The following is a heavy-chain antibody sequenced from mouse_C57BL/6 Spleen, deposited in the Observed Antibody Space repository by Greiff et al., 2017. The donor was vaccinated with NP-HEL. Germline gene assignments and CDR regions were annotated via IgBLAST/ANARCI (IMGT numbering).Heavy chain of an antibody. Sequence: QVQLQQPGAELVMPGASVKLSCKASGYTFTSYWMHWVKQRPGQGLEWIGEIDPSDSYTNYNQKFKGKSTLTVDKSSSTAYMQLSSLTSEDSAVYYCARGDYYGSSYVRVFDYWGQGTTLTVSS. CDR1: GYTFTSYW. V-gene: IGHV1-69*01. CDR2: IDPSDSYT. D-gene: IGHD1-1*01. CDR3: ARGDYYGSSYVRVFDY. J-gene: IGHJ2*01.